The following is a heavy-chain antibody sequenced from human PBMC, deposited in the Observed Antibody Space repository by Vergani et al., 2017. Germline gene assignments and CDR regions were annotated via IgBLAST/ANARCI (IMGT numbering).Heavy chain of an antibody. CDR2: ISSSSSYT. Sequence: QVQLVESGGGLVKPGGSLRLSCAASGFTFSDYYMSWIRQAPGKGLEWVSYISSSSSYTNYAHSVKGRFNIARDNGKHSLYLQRNSLRAEDTAVYYYAREVPASGYVFDYWGQGTLVTVSS. CDR1: GFTFSDYY. D-gene: IGHD3-9*01. CDR3: AREVPASGYVFDY. V-gene: IGHV3-11*05. J-gene: IGHJ4*02.